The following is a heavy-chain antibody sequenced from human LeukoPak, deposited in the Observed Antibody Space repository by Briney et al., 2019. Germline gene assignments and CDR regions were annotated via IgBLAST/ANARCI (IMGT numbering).Heavy chain of an antibody. CDR2: IYYSGST. J-gene: IGHJ3*02. D-gene: IGHD3-22*01. CDR1: GGSTSSYC. CDR3: ARSDSSGYVDAFDI. Sequence: SETLSLTCTVSGGSTSSYCWSWIRQPPGKGLEWIGYIYYSGSTNYNPSLKSRVTISVDTSKNQFSLKLSSVTAADTAVYYCARSDSSGYVDAFDIWGQGTMVTVSS. V-gene: IGHV4-59*01.